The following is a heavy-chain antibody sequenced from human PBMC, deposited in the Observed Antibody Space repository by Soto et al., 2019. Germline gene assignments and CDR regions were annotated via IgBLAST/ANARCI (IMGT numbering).Heavy chain of an antibody. Sequence: QVQLVQSGAEVKKPGSSVKVSCKASGGTFSSYAISWVRQAPGQGLEWMGGIIPIFGTANYAQKFQGRVTITADKSTSTAYMELGSLRSEDTAVYYCARGYCSGGSCYEGGYFHHWGQGTLVPVSS. CDR2: IIPIFGTA. D-gene: IGHD2-15*01. CDR1: GGTFSSYA. J-gene: IGHJ1*01. V-gene: IGHV1-69*06. CDR3: ARGYCSGGSCYEGGYFHH.